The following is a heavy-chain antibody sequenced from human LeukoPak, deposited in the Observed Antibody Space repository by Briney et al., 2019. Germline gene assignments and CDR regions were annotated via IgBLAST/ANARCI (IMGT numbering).Heavy chain of an antibody. CDR3: AKGYYDYVWGSYYFDY. J-gene: IGHJ4*02. Sequence: GGSLRLSCAASGFTFSSYAMSWVRQAPGKGLEWVSAISGSGGSTYYADTVKGRFTISRDNSRDALYLQMNSLRAEDTAVYYCAKGYYDYVWGSYYFDYWGQGTLVTVSS. D-gene: IGHD3-16*01. CDR2: ISGSGGST. CDR1: GFTFSSYA. V-gene: IGHV3-23*01.